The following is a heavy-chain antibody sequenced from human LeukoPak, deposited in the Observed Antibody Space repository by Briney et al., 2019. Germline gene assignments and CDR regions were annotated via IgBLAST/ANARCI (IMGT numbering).Heavy chain of an antibody. D-gene: IGHD2-2*01. J-gene: IGHJ5*02. CDR3: AFRKVGYCSSTSCYFRSGFDP. Sequence: SETLSLTCAVYGGSFSGYYGSWIRQPPGKGLEWIGEINHSGSTNYNPSLKSRVTISVDTSKNQFSLKLSSVTAADTAVYYCAFRKVGYCSSTSCYFRSGFDPWGQGTLVTVSS. V-gene: IGHV4-34*01. CDR2: INHSGST. CDR1: GGSFSGYY.